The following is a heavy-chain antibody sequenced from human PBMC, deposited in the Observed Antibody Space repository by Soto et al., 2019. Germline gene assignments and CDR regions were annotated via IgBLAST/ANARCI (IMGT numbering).Heavy chain of an antibody. CDR1: GVSISSGDYY. V-gene: IGHV4-30-4*01. CDR2: IYYSGST. J-gene: IGHJ5*02. D-gene: IGHD3-3*01. Sequence: SETLSLTCTVSGVSISSGDYYWSWIRQPPGKGLEWIGYIYYSGSTYYNPSLKSRVTISVDTSKNQFSLKLSSVTAADTAVYYCAREEIDFWSGLHTYNWFEPWGQATLVIVSS. CDR3: AREEIDFWSGLHTYNWFEP.